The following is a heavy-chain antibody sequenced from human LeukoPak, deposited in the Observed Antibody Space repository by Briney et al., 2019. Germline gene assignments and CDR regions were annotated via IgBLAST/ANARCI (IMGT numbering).Heavy chain of an antibody. CDR3: ARSPMVRGVVLGYFQH. J-gene: IGHJ1*01. Sequence: GASVKVSCKASGYTFTDYYLHWVRQAPGQGLEWMGWINPKSGGTNEAQKFHDRVTMTRDTSIRTAYMEVSRLRSDDTAVYYCARSPMVRGVVLGYFQHWGQGTLVTVSS. V-gene: IGHV1-2*02. CDR1: GYTFTDYY. D-gene: IGHD3-10*01. CDR2: INPKSGGT.